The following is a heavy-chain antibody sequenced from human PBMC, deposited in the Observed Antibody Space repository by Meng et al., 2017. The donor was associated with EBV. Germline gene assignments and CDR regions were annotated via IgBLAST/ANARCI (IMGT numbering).Heavy chain of an antibody. D-gene: IGHD3-3*01. Sequence: HVQRLQSRAELKKPRPTVKVSSKASGYTFTSYAMHWVRQAPGQRLEWMGWINAGNGNTKYSQKFQGRVTITRDTSASTAYMELSSLRSEDTAVYYCARSGATIFGVVIPTYYFDYWGQGTLVTVSS. CDR1: GYTFTSYA. CDR3: ARSGATIFGVVIPTYYFDY. CDR2: INAGNGNT. J-gene: IGHJ4*02. V-gene: IGHV1-3*01.